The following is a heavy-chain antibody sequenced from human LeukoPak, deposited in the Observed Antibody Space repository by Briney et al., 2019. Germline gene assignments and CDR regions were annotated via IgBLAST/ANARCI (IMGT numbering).Heavy chain of an antibody. CDR3: TRDAGSDF. D-gene: IGHD3-10*01. V-gene: IGHV3-48*03. CDR1: GLSFSDYG. J-gene: IGHJ4*02. Sequence: PGGSLRLSCAGSGLSFSDYGMNWVSQAPAKGLEWLTFISPSGRSVSYADSVKGRFTIARDNAKKSLYLQMDRLRGEDTAIYYCTRDAGSDFWGQGTLVTVSS. CDR2: ISPSGRSV.